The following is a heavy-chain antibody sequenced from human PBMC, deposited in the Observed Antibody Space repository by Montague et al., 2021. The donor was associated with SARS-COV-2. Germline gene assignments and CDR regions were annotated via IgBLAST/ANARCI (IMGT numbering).Heavy chain of an antibody. D-gene: IGHD3-9*01. J-gene: IGHJ6*02. CDR1: GGSISTGSYY. CDR3: ARGPHYDILTSYYKDGMDV. V-gene: IGHV4-61*02. Sequence: TLSLTCTVSGGSISTGSYYWSWIWQPAGKGLEWIGRIYTSGSTNYNPSLKSRVTISVDTSKNQFSLKLSSVTAADTAVYYCARGPHYDILTSYYKDGMDVWGQGTTVTVSS. CDR2: IYTSGST.